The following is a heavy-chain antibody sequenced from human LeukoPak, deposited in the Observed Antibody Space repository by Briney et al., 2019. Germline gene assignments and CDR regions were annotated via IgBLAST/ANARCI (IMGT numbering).Heavy chain of an antibody. CDR3: AREGRSSTPGF. J-gene: IGHJ4*02. D-gene: IGHD2-15*01. CDR2: ISSSGDT. Sequence: SETLSLTCTVSGGSISTYYWTWVRQPAGKGLEWIGRISSSGDTNYNPSLRSRLTMSVDTSKSQFSLRLSSVTAADTAVYYCAREGRSSTPGFWRQGTLVTVSS. CDR1: GGSISTYY. V-gene: IGHV4-4*07.